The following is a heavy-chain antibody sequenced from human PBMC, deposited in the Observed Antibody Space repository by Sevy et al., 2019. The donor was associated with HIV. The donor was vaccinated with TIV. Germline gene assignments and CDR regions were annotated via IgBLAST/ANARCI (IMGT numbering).Heavy chain of an antibody. D-gene: IGHD2-8*02. J-gene: IGHJ4*02. CDR2: IRSRANSYAT. Sequence: GGSLRLYCAASGSTFSGSALHWVRQASGKGLEWVGRIRSRANSYATIYAASVEGRFTISRDDSKNTAYLEMNSLKTEDTAVYYCTGTTGTDPPGDYWGQGTLVTVSS. CDR1: GSTFSGSA. CDR3: TGTTGTDPPGDY. V-gene: IGHV3-73*01.